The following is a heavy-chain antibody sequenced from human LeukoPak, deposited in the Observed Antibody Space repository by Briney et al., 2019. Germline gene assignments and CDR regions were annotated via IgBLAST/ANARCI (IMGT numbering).Heavy chain of an antibody. D-gene: IGHD2-2*01. CDR2: IGSGDDIT. Sequence: GGSLRLSCTTSGFTFGKYIMTWVRQAPGNGLEWVSSIGSGDDITFYAGSVKGRFRISRDDSKNTVFLQISSLRVEDTAIYYCANWGGTETIGTIWYGPLDHWGQGTQVIVSS. J-gene: IGHJ4*02. CDR1: GFTFGKYI. V-gene: IGHV3-23*01. CDR3: ANWGGTETIGTIWYGPLDH.